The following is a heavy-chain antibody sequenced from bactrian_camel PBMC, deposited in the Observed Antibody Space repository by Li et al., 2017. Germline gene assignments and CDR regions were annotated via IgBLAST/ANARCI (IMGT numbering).Heavy chain of an antibody. CDR3: TKDPDGLGRSEYNA. J-gene: IGHJ4*01. D-gene: IGHD5*01. V-gene: IGHV3S1*01. Sequence: QVQLVESGGGSVQAGGSLRLSCVVSGYIYGRFCAGWTRQAPGKGLEWVSAINSGGGRTYYADSVKGRFTISRDNAKNTVYLQLNSLKTEDMAMYYCTKDPDGLGRSEYNAWGQGTQVTVS. CDR2: INSGGGRT. CDR1: GYIYGRFC.